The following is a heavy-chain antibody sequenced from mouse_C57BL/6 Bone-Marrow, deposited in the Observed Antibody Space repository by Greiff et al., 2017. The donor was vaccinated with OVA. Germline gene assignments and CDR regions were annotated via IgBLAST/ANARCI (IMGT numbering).Heavy chain of an antibody. J-gene: IGHJ4*01. V-gene: IGHV1-55*01. CDR1: GYTFTSYW. CDR3: ARSRDSYYAMDY. CDR2: IYPGSGST. Sequence: QVQLQQSGAELVKPGASVKMSCKASGYTFTSYWITWVKQRPGQGLEWIGDIYPGSGSTNYNEKFKSKATLTVDTSSSTAYMQLSSLTSEDSAVYYCARSRDSYYAMDYWGQGTSVTVSS.